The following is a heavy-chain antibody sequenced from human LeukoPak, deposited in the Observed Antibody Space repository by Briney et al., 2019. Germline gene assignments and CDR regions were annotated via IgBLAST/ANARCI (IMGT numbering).Heavy chain of an antibody. CDR2: IHYTGST. V-gene: IGHV4-59*08. J-gene: IGHJ4*02. D-gene: IGHD1-1*01. Sequence: PSETLSLTCTVFGGSISSYYWSWIRQPPGKGLEWIGYIHYTGSTSYNPSLKSRVTISVDTSKNQFSLKLSSVTAADTAVYYRARHGRPVRGYFDYWGQGTLVTVSS. CDR3: ARHGRPVRGYFDY. CDR1: GGSISSYY.